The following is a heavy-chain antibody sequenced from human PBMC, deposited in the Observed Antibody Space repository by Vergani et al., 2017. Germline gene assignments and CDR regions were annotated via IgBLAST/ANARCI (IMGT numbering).Heavy chain of an antibody. CDR2: ISGSGGST. Sequence: EVQLLESGGGLVQPGGSLRLSCAASGFTFSSYAMSWVRQAPGKGLEWVSAISGSGGSTYYADSVKGRFTISRDNSKNTLYLQMNSLRAEDTAVYYCAKDLSGATYYYYGMDVWGQGTTVTVSS. J-gene: IGHJ6*02. V-gene: IGHV3-23*01. CDR3: AKDLSGATYYYYGMDV. D-gene: IGHD1-26*01. CDR1: GFTFSSYA.